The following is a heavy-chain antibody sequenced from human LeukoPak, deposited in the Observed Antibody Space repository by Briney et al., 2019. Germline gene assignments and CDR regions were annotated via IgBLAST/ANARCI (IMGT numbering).Heavy chain of an antibody. Sequence: AAVKVSCKASGYTFTSYGISWVRQAPVQGLEWMGWISAYNGNTNYAQKLQGRVTMTTDTSTSTAYMELRSLRSDDTAVYYCAKEMAPYCGGDCYPFDYWGQGTLVTVSS. CDR2: ISAYNGNT. CDR3: AKEMAPYCGGDCYPFDY. CDR1: GYTFTSYG. J-gene: IGHJ4*02. D-gene: IGHD2-21*02. V-gene: IGHV1-18*01.